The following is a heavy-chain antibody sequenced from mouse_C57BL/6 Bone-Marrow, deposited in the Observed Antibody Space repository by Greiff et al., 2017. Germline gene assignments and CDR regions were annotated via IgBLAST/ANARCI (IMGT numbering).Heavy chain of an antibody. V-gene: IGHV2-9-1*01. CDR3: ARSNCGRYFDV. Sequence: VQRVESGPGLVAPSQSLSITCTVSGFSLTSYAISWVRQPPGKGLEWLGVIWTGGGTNYNSAPKSRLSISKNNSNSQVFLKLNSLHTDDTARYYCARSNCGRYFDVWGTGTTVTVSS. J-gene: IGHJ1*03. CDR1: GFSLTSYA. CDR2: IWTGGGT. D-gene: IGHD4-1*02.